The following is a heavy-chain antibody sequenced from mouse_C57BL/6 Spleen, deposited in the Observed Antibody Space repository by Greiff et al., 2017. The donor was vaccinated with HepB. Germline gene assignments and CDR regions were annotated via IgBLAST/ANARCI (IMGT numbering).Heavy chain of an antibody. V-gene: IGHV1-80*01. CDR2: IYPGDGDT. Sequence: VKLQESGAELVKPGASVKISCKASGYAFSSYWMNWVKQRPGKGLERIGQIYPGDGDTNYYGKFKGKVTLTADISSSTAYMQLSSLISEDSAVYCCARNYGSSYYSMDYWGQGTSVTVSS. D-gene: IGHD1-1*01. CDR3: ARNYGSSYYSMDY. CDR1: GYAFSSYW. J-gene: IGHJ4*01.